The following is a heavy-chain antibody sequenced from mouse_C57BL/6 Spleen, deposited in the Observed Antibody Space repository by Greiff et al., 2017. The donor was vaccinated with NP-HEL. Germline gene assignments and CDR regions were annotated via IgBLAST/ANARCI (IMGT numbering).Heavy chain of an antibody. Sequence: QVQLQQPGAELVRPGSSVKLSCKASGYTFTSYWMHWVKQRPIQGLEWIGNIDPSDSETHYNQKFKDKATLTVDKSSSTAYMQLSSLTSEDSAVYYCAREGDSSYGFAYWGQGTLVTVSA. V-gene: IGHV1-52*01. CDR3: AREGDSSYGFAY. J-gene: IGHJ3*01. CDR2: IDPSDSET. CDR1: GYTFTSYW. D-gene: IGHD1-1*01.